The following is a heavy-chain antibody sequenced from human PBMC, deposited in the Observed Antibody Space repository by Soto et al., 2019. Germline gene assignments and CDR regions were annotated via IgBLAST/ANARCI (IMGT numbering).Heavy chain of an antibody. CDR1: GFTFSSYA. D-gene: IGHD6-19*01. V-gene: IGHV3-23*01. CDR3: AKVRRYRSGWYLGDQ. Sequence: GGSLRLSCAASGFTFSSYAMSWVRQAPGKGLEWVSGISGSGGSTYYPDSVKGRFTISRDNSKHTLYLQMNSLRAEDTAVYYCAKVRRYRSGWYLGDQWGQGTLVTVSS. CDR2: ISGSGGST. J-gene: IGHJ5*02.